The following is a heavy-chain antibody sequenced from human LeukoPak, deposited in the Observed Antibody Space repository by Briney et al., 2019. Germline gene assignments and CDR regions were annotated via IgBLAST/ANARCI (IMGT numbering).Heavy chain of an antibody. CDR1: GYTFTSYY. CDR2: INPSGVST. V-gene: IGHV1-46*01. CDR3: ARGYSSSYRIDY. J-gene: IGHJ4*02. D-gene: IGHD6-13*01. Sequence: EPSVTVSCKSSGYTFTSYYIHWVRHAPGQGLELMGIINPSGVSTSDSQRFQSRVTMTRDMSTSTVYMELSSLRSEDKAVYYCARGYSSSYRIDYWGQGTLITVSS.